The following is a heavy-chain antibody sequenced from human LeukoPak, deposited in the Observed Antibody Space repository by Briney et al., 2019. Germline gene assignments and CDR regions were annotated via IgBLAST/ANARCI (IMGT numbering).Heavy chain of an antibody. CDR1: GFTFSSYA. CDR2: ISGSGGST. Sequence: GASLRLSCAASGFTFSSYAMSSVRQAPGKGLEWVSAISGSGGSTYYADSVKGRFTISRDNSKNTLYLQMNSLRAEDTAVYYCAGGNDFWSGTWGQGTLVTVSS. V-gene: IGHV3-23*01. D-gene: IGHD3-3*01. J-gene: IGHJ5*02. CDR3: AGGNDFWSGT.